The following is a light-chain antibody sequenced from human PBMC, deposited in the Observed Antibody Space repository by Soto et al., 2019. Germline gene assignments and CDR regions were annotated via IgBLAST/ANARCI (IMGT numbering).Light chain of an antibody. CDR1: QSVSSSY. V-gene: IGKV3-20*01. J-gene: IGKJ4*01. Sequence: EIVLTQSPGTLSLSPGERATLSCRASQSVSSSYLAWYQQKPGQAPRLLIYGASSRATGIPDRFSGSGSGPDFTLTTSRLEAEDFAVYYCQQYGSSPLTFGGGTKVEIK. CDR3: QQYGSSPLT. CDR2: GAS.